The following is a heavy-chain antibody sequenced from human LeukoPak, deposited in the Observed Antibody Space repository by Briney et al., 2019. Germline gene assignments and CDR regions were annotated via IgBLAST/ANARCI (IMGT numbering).Heavy chain of an antibody. D-gene: IGHD6-6*01. CDR3: ARGNFPIGSSSSGNWFDP. J-gene: IGHJ5*02. Sequence: SETLSLTCAVYGGSFSGYYWSWIRQPPGKGLEWIGEINHSGSTNYNPSLTRRVTISVGTYKHQFSLELCSVTAADTAVYYCARGNFPIGSSSSGNWFDPWGQGTLVTVSS. V-gene: IGHV4-34*01. CDR2: INHSGST. CDR1: GGSFSGYY.